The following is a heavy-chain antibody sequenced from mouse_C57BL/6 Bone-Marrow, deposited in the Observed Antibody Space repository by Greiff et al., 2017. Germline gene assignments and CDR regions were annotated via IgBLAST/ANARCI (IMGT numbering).Heavy chain of an antibody. V-gene: IGHV1-54*01. D-gene: IGHD1-1*01. CDR2: IIPGSGGT. CDR1: GYAFTNYL. Sequence: QVQLQQSGAELVRPGTSVKVSCKASGYAFTNYLIEWVKQRPGQGLEWIGVIIPGSGGTNYNEKFKGKATLTADKSSSTAYMQLSSLTSEDSAVYFCARPTTVVSHYAMDYWGQGTSVTVSS. J-gene: IGHJ4*01. CDR3: ARPTTVVSHYAMDY.